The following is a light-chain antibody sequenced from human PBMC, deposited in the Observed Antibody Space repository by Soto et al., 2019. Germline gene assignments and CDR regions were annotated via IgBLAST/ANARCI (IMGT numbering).Light chain of an antibody. CDR2: AVS. CDR3: QQSSSAPLT. J-gene: IGKJ4*01. CDR1: HRLNSY. V-gene: IGKV1-39*01. Sequence: DIQMTQSPSSLSASVGDRVTITCRASHRLNSYLNWYQQKPGRAPKLLIYAVSIVHTGVPSRFSAGGSGTEFTLTISSLQPEDVGSYFCQQSSSAPLTFGGGTKVE.